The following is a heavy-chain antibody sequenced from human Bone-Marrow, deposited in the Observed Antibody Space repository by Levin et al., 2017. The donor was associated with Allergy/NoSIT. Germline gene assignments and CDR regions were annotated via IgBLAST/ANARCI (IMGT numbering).Heavy chain of an antibody. Sequence: ASVKVSCKASGYTFTSYGISWVRQAPGQGLEWMGWISAYNGNTNYAQKLQGRVTMTTDTSTSTAYMELRSLRSDDTAVYYCARDGVAATPSQYYYYYGMDVWGQGTTVTVSS. CDR2: ISAYNGNT. J-gene: IGHJ6*02. CDR3: ARDGVAATPSQYYYYYGMDV. D-gene: IGHD2-15*01. V-gene: IGHV1-18*01. CDR1: GYTFTSYG.